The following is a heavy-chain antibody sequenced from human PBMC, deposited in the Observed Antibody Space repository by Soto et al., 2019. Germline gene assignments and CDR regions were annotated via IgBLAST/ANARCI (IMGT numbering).Heavy chain of an antibody. J-gene: IGHJ5*02. CDR3: ARSYYDSTGFAVDP. Sequence: QMQLQASGPGLVKPSETLSLTCNVSGASVSHGYWSWIRQPPGKALEWIGFMYFGGSFNYNPSLTSRAPISVETSKNQCSMKLTSVTASDTAVYYCARSYYDSTGFAVDPWGQGTLVTVSS. CDR1: GASVSHGY. D-gene: IGHD3-22*01. CDR2: MYFGGSF. V-gene: IGHV4-59*02.